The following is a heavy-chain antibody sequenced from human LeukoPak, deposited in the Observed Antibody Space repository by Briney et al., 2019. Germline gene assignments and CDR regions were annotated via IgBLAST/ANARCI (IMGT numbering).Heavy chain of an antibody. D-gene: IGHD6-13*01. J-gene: IGHJ6*02. CDR3: ARVLAAAGSYYYYGMDV. CDR2: IIPILGIA. Sequence: PRASVTVSCKASGGTFSSYAISWVRQAPGQGLEWMGRIIPILGIANYAQKFQGRVTITADKSTSTAYMELSSLRSEDTAVYYCARVLAAAGSYYYYGMDVWGQGTTVTVSS. V-gene: IGHV1-69*04. CDR1: GGTFSSYA.